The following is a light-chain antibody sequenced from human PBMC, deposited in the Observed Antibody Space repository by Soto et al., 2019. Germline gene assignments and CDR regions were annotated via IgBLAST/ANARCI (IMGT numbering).Light chain of an antibody. Sequence: DIPMTQSPSTLSASVGDRVTITCRASQTISSGLAWYQQKPGKAPKVLIYDASTLASGVPTRFSGSGSGTEFTLTISRLQPDDFATYYCQQYKSYKTFGQGTKVEIK. CDR1: QTISSG. J-gene: IGKJ1*01. V-gene: IGKV1-5*01. CDR2: DAS. CDR3: QQYKSYKT.